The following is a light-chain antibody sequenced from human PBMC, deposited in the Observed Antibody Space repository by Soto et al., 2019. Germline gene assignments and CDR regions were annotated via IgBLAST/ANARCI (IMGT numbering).Light chain of an antibody. V-gene: IGLV2-14*01. Sequence: QYALTQPASVSGSPGQSITISCTGNSSDIGGYNHVSWYQQDPGEAPKLMIHDVSNRPSGVSNRFSGSKSGNTASLTISGLQAEDEADYYCTSYSTSSTLYVFGTGTKLAVL. CDR3: TSYSTSSTLYV. CDR1: SSDIGGYNH. J-gene: IGLJ1*01. CDR2: DVS.